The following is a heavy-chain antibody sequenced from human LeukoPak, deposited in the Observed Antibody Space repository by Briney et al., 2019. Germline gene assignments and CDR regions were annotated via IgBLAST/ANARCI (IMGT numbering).Heavy chain of an antibody. D-gene: IGHD6-13*01. Sequence: GGSLRLSCAASGFTFSSYGMSWVRQAPGKGLERVANIKQDGSEKYYVDSVKGRFTISRDNAKNSLYLQMNSLRAEDTAVYYCARVAAAGIYYYYYMGVWGKGTTVTVSS. CDR3: ARVAAAGIYYYYYMGV. V-gene: IGHV3-7*01. CDR1: GFTFSSYG. CDR2: IKQDGSEK. J-gene: IGHJ6*03.